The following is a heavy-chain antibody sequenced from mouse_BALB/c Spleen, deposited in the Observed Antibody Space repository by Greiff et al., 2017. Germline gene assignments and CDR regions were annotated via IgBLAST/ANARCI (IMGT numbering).Heavy chain of an antibody. Sequence: EVQLVESGGGLVKPGGSLKLSCAASGFTFSDYYMYWVRQTPEKRLEWVATISDGGSYTYYPDSVKGRFTISRDNAKNNLYLQMSSLRSEDTAMYYCARDYYDYDGGFDYWGQGTTLTVSS. D-gene: IGHD2-4*01. CDR3: ARDYYDYDGGFDY. V-gene: IGHV5-4*02. J-gene: IGHJ2*01. CDR1: GFTFSDYY. CDR2: ISDGGSYT.